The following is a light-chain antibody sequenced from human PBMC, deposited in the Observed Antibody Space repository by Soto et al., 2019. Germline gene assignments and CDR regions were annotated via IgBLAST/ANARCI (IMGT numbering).Light chain of an antibody. CDR3: QQRSNWPRT. Sequence: VLTQSPGTLSLSPGERATISCRASQTITSSYLAWYQHKPGQAPRLLIYGASSRATGIPARFSGSGSGTDFTLTISSLEPEDFAVYYCQQRSNWPRTFGGGTKVEIK. V-gene: IGKV3D-20*02. CDR1: QTITSSY. CDR2: GAS. J-gene: IGKJ4*01.